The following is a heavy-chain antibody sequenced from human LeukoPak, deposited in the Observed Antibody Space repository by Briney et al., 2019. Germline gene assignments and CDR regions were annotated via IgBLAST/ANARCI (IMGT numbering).Heavy chain of an antibody. CDR1: GYTFTVYY. Sequence: ASVKLSFTASGYTFTVYYMHWVRQAPGPGLEWMGWINPNSGGTNYAQKFQGRVTMTRDTSISTAYMELSRLRSDDTAVYYCASKRITMVRGVIISSWFDPWGQGTLVTVSS. CDR2: INPNSGGT. CDR3: ASKRITMVRGVIISSWFDP. V-gene: IGHV1-2*02. J-gene: IGHJ5*02. D-gene: IGHD3-10*01.